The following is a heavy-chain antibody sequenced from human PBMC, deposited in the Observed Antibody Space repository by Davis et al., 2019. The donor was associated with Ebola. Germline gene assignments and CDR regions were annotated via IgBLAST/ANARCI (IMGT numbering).Heavy chain of an antibody. D-gene: IGHD3-9*01. CDR3: ARAPNYDVLIGTSSYYFDY. J-gene: IGHJ4*02. V-gene: IGHV1-18*04. CDR2: ISGFNTNT. CDR1: GYTFISYG. Sequence: ASVKVSCKSSGYTFISYGLVWVRQAPGLGLEWMGWISGFNTNTNFAQKFQGRVTVSKDTSTNTAYMDLRSLTSDDTAIYYCARAPNYDVLIGTSSYYFDYWGQGTLVTVSS.